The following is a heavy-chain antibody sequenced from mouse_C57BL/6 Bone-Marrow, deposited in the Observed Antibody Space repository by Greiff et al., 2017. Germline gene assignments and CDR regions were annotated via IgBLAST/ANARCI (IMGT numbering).Heavy chain of an antibody. CDR1: GFTFSDSG. CDR3: ARRGLKAMDY. J-gene: IGHJ4*01. D-gene: IGHD3-1*01. CDR2: ISNLAYSI. Sequence: EVKLMESGGGLVQPGGSLKLSCAASGFTFSDSGMAWVRQAPRKGPEWVAFISNLAYSIYYADPVTGRFTISRENAKNTLYLEMSSLRYEDTAMYYCARRGLKAMDYWGQGTSVTVSS. V-gene: IGHV5-15*04.